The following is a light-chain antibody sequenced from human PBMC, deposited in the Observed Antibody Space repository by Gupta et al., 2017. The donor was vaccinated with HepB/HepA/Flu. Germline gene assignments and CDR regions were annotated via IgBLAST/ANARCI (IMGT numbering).Light chain of an antibody. CDR1: QSVSSY. Sequence: EIVLTQSPGTLSLSPGERATLSCRASQSVSSYLAWSQQKPGQAPRLLIYDASNRATGIPARFRGGGSGTDFTLTIRSLEPADFAVSYGQQRSNGRLTFGQGTKLEIK. CDR2: DAS. V-gene: IGKV3-11*01. J-gene: IGKJ2*01. CDR3: QQRSNGRLT.